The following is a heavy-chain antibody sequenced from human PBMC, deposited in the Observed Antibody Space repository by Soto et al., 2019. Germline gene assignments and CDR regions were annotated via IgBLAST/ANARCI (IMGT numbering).Heavy chain of an antibody. J-gene: IGHJ6*02. Sequence: QVQLVQSGAEVKKPGSSVKVSCKASGGTFSSYAISWVRQAPGQGLEWMGGIIPIFGTANYAQKFQGRVTITADESTSTAYMELSSQRSEDKAVYYCASKYYYDSRGYYSPNYYYYGMDVWGQGTTVTVSS. CDR1: GGTFSSYA. CDR2: IIPIFGTA. V-gene: IGHV1-69*01. CDR3: ASKYYYDSRGYYSPNYYYYGMDV. D-gene: IGHD3-22*01.